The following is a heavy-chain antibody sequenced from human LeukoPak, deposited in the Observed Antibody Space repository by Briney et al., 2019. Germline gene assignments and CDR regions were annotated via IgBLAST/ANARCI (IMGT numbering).Heavy chain of an antibody. CDR1: AFPFSSHY. Sequence: GGSLRLSCEASAFPFSSHYMAWVRQAPGGGLEWVSALNGGGGDIHYIDSVRDRFIISRDNSRNTLYLQMNSLRAEDTAIYYCAKHFDDRGSIFDHWGQGTLVTVSS. CDR3: AKHFDDRGSIFDH. D-gene: IGHD5-12*01. V-gene: IGHV3-23*01. CDR2: LNGGGGDI. J-gene: IGHJ4*02.